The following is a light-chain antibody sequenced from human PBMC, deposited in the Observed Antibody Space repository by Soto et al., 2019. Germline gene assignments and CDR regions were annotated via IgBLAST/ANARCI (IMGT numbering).Light chain of an antibody. Sequence: QSVLTQPPSASRTPGQRVTISCSGSSSNIGINTVNWYQQLPGAAPKLLIYTNNQRPSGVPDRFSASKSGTSASLAISGLXSEDEADYYCAAWDDGLNGYVFGTGTKVTLL. CDR3: AAWDDGLNGYV. CDR2: TNN. CDR1: SSNIGINT. J-gene: IGLJ1*01. V-gene: IGLV1-44*01.